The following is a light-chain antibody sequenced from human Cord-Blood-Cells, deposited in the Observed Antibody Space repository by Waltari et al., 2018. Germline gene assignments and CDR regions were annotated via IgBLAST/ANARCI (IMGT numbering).Light chain of an antibody. CDR1: SSDVGGYNY. CDR3: SSYTSSSTLVV. V-gene: IGLV2-14*01. CDR2: EVS. J-gene: IGLJ2*01. Sequence: QSALTQPASVSGSPGQSITISCTGTSSDVGGYNYVSWYQQHPGKAPKLMIYEVSYRPSGVSNRCSGSKSGNTASLTISGLQAEDEADYYCSSYTSSSTLVVFGGGTKLTVL.